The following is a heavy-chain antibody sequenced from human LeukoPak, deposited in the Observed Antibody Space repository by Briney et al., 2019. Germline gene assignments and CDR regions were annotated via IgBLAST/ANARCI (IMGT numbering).Heavy chain of an antibody. V-gene: IGHV4-61*01. J-gene: IGHJ4*02. Sequence: SETLSLTCTVSGGSVSSGSYYWSWIRQPPGKGLEWIGYIYYSGSTNYNPSLKSRVTISVDTSKNQFSLKLSSVTAADTAVYHCASWYYYGSGSYYTFDYWGQGTLVTVSS. CDR3: ASWYYYGSGSYYTFDY. CDR2: IYYSGST. CDR1: GGSVSSGSYY. D-gene: IGHD3-10*01.